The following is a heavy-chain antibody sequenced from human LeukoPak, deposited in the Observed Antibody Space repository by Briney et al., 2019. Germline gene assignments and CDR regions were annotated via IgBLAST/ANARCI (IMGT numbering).Heavy chain of an antibody. CDR3: VTNYDSSGFMGY. D-gene: IGHD3-22*01. V-gene: IGHV1-8*01. CDR1: GYTFTSYD. CDR2: MNPNSGNT. J-gene: IGHJ4*02. Sequence: ASVKVSCKASGYTFTSYDINWVRQATGQGLEWMGWMNPNSGNTGYAQKFQGRVTMTRNTSISTAYMELSSLRSEDTAVYYCVTNYDSSGFMGYWGQGTLVTVSS.